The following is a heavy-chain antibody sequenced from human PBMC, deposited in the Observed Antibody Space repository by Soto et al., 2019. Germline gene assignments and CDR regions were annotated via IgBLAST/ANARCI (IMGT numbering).Heavy chain of an antibody. CDR3: AKSPQWVAKGGMDV. D-gene: IGHD1-26*01. J-gene: IGHJ6*02. V-gene: IGHV3-30*18. Sequence: QVHLVESGGGVVQPGGSLRLSCAASGFTFSDYGVHWVRQAPGKGLEWVAVISNDGIKKNYGESAKGRFTISRDNSKNPLYLQMNSLRTEDPAVYYCAKSPQWVAKGGMDVWGQGTTVTVSS. CDR1: GFTFSDYG. CDR2: ISNDGIKK.